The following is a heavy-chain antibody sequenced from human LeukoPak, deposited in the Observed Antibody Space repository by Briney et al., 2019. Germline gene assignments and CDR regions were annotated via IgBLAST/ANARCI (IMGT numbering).Heavy chain of an antibody. CDR3: ATHSFGDSYRNFDL. Sequence: ASVKVSCKTSGYTLTDYYIHWVRQAPGQGPEWMGWINPNSGGTNYAQNLQGRVTMTRDTSISTAYMELSRLRSDDTAVYYCATHSFGDSYRNFDLWGRGTLVTVSS. CDR1: GYTLTDYY. J-gene: IGHJ2*01. CDR2: INPNSGGT. V-gene: IGHV1-2*02. D-gene: IGHD5-18*01.